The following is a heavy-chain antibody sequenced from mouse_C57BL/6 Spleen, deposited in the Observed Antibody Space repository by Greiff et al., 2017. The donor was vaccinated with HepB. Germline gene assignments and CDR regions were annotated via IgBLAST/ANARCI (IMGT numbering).Heavy chain of an antibody. V-gene: IGHV1-50*01. Sequence: QVQLQQPGAELVKPGASVKLSCKASGYTFTSYWMQWVKQRPGQGLEWIGEIDPSDSYTNYNQKFKGKATLTVDTSSSTAYMQLSSLTSEDAAVYYCARRSTMADYWGQGTTLTVSS. CDR2: IDPSDSYT. CDR3: ARRSTMADY. D-gene: IGHD2-1*01. CDR1: GYTFTSYW. J-gene: IGHJ2*01.